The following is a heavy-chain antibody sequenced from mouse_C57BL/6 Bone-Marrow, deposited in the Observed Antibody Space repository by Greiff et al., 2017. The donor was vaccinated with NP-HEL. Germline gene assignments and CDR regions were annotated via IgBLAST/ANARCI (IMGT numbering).Heavy chain of an antibody. J-gene: IGHJ3*01. Sequence: VQLHQSGAELVRPGASVTLSCKASGYTFTDYEMHWVKQTPVHGLEWIGAIDPETGGTAYNQKFKGKAILTADKSSSTAYMELRSLTSEDSAVYYCTRGGTCAWFAYWGQGTLVTVSA. CDR2: IDPETGGT. CDR3: TRGGTCAWFAY. CDR1: GYTFTDYE. V-gene: IGHV1-15*01. D-gene: IGHD3-3*01.